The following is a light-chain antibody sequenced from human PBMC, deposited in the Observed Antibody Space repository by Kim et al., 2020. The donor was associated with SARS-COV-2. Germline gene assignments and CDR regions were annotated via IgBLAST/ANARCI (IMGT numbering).Light chain of an antibody. CDR3: QAWDSSTPNYV. CDR2: HDN. Sequence: PGTTACITSSGETVGDNYVSWYQKKPGKSPVVVIYHDNQRPSGIPERFSGSNSGNTATLTISGPQAMDEADYYCQAWDSSTPNYVFGAGTKVTVL. V-gene: IGLV3-1*01. J-gene: IGLJ1*01. CDR1: TVGDNY.